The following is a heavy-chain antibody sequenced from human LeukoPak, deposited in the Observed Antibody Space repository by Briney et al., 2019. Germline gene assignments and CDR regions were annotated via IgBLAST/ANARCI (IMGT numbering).Heavy chain of an antibody. CDR1: GYTFTSYG. V-gene: IGHV1-18*01. D-gene: IGHD6-19*01. Sequence: ASVKVSCKASGYTFTSYGISWVRQAPGQGLEWMGWISAYNGNTNYAQKLQGRVTMTTDTSTSTAYMELRSLRSDDTAVYYCASQKLAVAAFDYWGQGSLVTVSS. J-gene: IGHJ4*02. CDR2: ISAYNGNT. CDR3: ASQKLAVAAFDY.